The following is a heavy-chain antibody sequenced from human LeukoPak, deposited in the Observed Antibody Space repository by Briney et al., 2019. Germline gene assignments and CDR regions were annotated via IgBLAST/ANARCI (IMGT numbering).Heavy chain of an antibody. Sequence: PSETLSLTCTVSGGSISSYYWSWIRQPPGKGLEWIGYIYSSGSTNYNPSLKSRVTISVDTSKNQVSLKLSSVTAADTAVYYCARVAWFNAFDMWGQGTMVTVSS. J-gene: IGHJ3*02. CDR3: ARVAWFNAFDM. D-gene: IGHD3-3*01. CDR2: IYSSGST. CDR1: GGSISSYY. V-gene: IGHV4-59*01.